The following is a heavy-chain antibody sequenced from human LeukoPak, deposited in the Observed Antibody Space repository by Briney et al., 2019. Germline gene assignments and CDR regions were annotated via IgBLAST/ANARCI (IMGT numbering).Heavy chain of an antibody. CDR1: GFTFSSYA. CDR2: ISYDGSNK. V-gene: IGHV3-30*04. CDR3: ARDRYGFDWFGLADY. Sequence: PGRSLRLSCAASGFTFSSYAMHWVRQAPGKGLEWVAVISYDGSNKYYADSVKGRFTISRDNSKNTLYLQMNSLRAEDTAVYYCARDRYGFDWFGLADYWGQGTLVTVSS. D-gene: IGHD3-9*01. J-gene: IGHJ4*02.